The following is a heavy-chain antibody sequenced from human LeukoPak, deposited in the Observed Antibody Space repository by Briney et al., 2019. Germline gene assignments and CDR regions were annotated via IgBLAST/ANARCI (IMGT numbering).Heavy chain of an antibody. CDR1: GGSISSHC. CDR2: IYYSGST. V-gene: IGHV4-59*11. CDR3: ARVPRYQLLTNWFDP. D-gene: IGHD2-2*01. Sequence: SETLSLTCTVSGGSISSHCWSWIRQPPGKGLEWIGYIYYSGSTNYNPSLKSRVTISVDTSKNQFSLKLSSVTAADTAVHYCARVPRYQLLTNWFDPWGQGTLVTVSS. J-gene: IGHJ5*02.